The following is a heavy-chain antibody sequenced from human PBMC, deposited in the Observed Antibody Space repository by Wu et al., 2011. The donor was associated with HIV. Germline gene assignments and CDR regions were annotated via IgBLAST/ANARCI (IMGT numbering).Heavy chain of an antibody. CDR1: GGTFSSYT. Sequence: QVQLVQSGAEVEKPGSSVKVSCKASGGTFSSYTMSWVRQAPGQGLEWMGGIIPLYGTANYAQKFQGRVTISTDESSSTVYMALSSLRYEGTAVYYCAPVGGTLDYDYWGQGTWSPSP. D-gene: IGHD1-26*01. V-gene: IGHV1-69*05. CDR2: IIPLYGTA. J-gene: IGHJ4*02. CDR3: APVGGTLDYDY.